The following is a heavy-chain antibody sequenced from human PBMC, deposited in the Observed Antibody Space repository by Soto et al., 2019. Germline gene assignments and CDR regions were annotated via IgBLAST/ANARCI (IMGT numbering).Heavy chain of an antibody. D-gene: IGHD1-26*01. V-gene: IGHV3-23*01. CDR3: AKIVKGGGGVVGPGCDY. Sequence: TASGFTFSSYAMSWVRQAPGKGLEWVSAISGSGGSTYYADSVKGRFTISRDNSKNTLYLQMNSLRAEDAAVYYCAKIVKGGGGVVGPGCDYWGQGTLVTVSS. CDR2: ISGSGGST. J-gene: IGHJ4*02. CDR1: GFTFSSYA.